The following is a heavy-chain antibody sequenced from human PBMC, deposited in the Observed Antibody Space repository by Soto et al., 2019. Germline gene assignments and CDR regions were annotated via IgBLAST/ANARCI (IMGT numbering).Heavy chain of an antibody. J-gene: IGHJ5*02. D-gene: IGHD4-4*01. V-gene: IGHV1-18*01. Sequence: ASVKVSCKTSGYTFTSYGISWVRQAPGQGLEWMGWISAYNGNTNYAQKLQGRVTMTTDTSTSTAYMELRSLRSDDTAVYYCAGDPDSHYNDSHASSYPWGQGTLVTVSS. CDR2: ISAYNGNT. CDR3: AGDPDSHYNDSHASSYP. CDR1: GYTFTSYG.